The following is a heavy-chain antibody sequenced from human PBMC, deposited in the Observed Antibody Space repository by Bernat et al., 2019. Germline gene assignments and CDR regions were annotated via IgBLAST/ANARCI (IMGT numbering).Heavy chain of an antibody. CDR3: ATFTFGGVPSRYYFDY. D-gene: IGHD3-16*01. J-gene: IGHJ4*02. V-gene: IGHV4-34*01. Sequence: QVQLQQWGAGLLKPSETLSLTCAVYGGSFSGYYWSWIRQPPGKGLEWIGEINHSGSTNYNPSLKSRVTISVDTSKNQFSLKLSSVTAAYTAVYYCATFTFGGVPSRYYFDYWGQGTLVTISS. CDR1: GGSFSGYY. CDR2: INHSGST.